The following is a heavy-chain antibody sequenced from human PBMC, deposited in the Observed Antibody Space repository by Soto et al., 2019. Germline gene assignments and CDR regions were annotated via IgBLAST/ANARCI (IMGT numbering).Heavy chain of an antibody. J-gene: IGHJ2*01. CDR2: IYASGRT. Sequence: QVQLQESGPGLVKPSETLSLTCTVSGVSITPYFWSWIRQPAGEAPEWLGHIYASGRTTYNPSLKSRVTMFVSQTQVSLRLTSVTAADTAVYYCARHFDVDPSLDHYYFDLWGRGALVTASS. CDR1: GVSITPYF. CDR3: ARHFDVDPSLDHYYFDL. D-gene: IGHD3-9*01. V-gene: IGHV4-4*07.